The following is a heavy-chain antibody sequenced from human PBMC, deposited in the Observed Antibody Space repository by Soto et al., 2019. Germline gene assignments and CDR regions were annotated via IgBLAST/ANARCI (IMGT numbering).Heavy chain of an antibody. CDR3: ARVYCSTTTCHVQAFDS. CDR2: ISSAGDSS. CDR1: GFTFSSYE. Sequence: GGSLRLSCAASGFTFSSYEMNWVRQAPGRTLEWVSYISSAGDSSYYADSVKGRFTISRDDAKNSLYLQMNSLRVEDTAVYYCARVYCSTTTCHVQAFDSWGQGTLVTVSS. J-gene: IGHJ4*02. V-gene: IGHV3-48*03. D-gene: IGHD2-2*01.